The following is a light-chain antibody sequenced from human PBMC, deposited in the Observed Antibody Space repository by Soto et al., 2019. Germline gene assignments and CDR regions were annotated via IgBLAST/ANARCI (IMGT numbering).Light chain of an antibody. V-gene: IGKV3-20*01. J-gene: IGKJ2*02. CDR2: GAS. CDR3: QQYGSSPWT. CDR1: QSVSSSY. Sequence: EIVLTQSPGTLSWSPGERATLSCRASQSVSSSYLAWYQQKPGQAPRLLIYGASSRATGIPDRFSGSGSGTDFTLTISRLEPEDFAMYYCQQYGSSPWTFGQGTKLEIK.